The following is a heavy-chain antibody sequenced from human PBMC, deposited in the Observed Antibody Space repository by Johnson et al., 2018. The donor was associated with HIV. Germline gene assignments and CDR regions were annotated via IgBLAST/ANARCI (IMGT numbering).Heavy chain of an antibody. CDR3: ASRQYFSSFDI. CDR1: GSTASNTY. D-gene: IGHD3-3*01. J-gene: IGHJ3*02. V-gene: IGHV3-66*01. CDR2: FYSGGTP. Sequence: VQLVESGGGLFKSGGSLGLPCSATGSTASNTYRTWVRQAPGKGLNWVSLFYSGGTPYYADPVTGRFTISRENSKNTLYLQMNSLRAEDTAVYYCASRQYFSSFDIWGQGTMVTVSS.